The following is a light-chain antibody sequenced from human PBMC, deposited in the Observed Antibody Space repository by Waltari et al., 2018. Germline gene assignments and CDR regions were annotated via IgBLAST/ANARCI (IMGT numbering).Light chain of an antibody. J-gene: IGKJ1*01. CDR2: AAS. CDR3: QQSYSMPRT. CDR1: QSISDY. V-gene: IGKV1-39*01. Sequence: IQMPQSPSSLSASVGDRVTITCRASQSISDYLNWYQQKPGKAPKILIYAASTLQSGVPSRFSGSGSGTDFTLTISSLQPEDFATYYCQQSYSMPRTFGQGTKVEIK.